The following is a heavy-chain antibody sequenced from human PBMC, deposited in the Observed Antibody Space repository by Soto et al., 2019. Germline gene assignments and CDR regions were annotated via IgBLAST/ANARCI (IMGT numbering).Heavy chain of an antibody. D-gene: IGHD6-19*01. Sequence: QVQLQESGPGLVKPSETLSLTCTVSGGSISSYYWSWIRQPPGKGLEWIGYIYYSGSTNYNPSLKSRVTISVDTSKNQFSLKLSSVTAADTAVYYCAREVEYSSGWFDYWGQGTLVTVSS. CDR2: IYYSGST. CDR3: AREVEYSSGWFDY. CDR1: GGSISSYY. J-gene: IGHJ4*02. V-gene: IGHV4-59*01.